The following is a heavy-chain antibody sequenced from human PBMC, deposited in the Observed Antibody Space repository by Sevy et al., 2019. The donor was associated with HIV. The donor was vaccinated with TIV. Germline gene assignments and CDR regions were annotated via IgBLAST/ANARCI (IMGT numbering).Heavy chain of an antibody. CDR3: ARRYFDV. CDR1: GFTFHTYW. J-gene: IGHJ4*02. V-gene: IGHV3-7*01. CDR2: IRQDGNEI. Sequence: GGSLRLSCAASGFTFHTYWMQWVRQAPGKGLEWVANIRQDGNEIYYADSVKGRFTISRDNAMQSLYEEMHNLRVEDSGIYYCARRYFDVWGQGTLVTVSS.